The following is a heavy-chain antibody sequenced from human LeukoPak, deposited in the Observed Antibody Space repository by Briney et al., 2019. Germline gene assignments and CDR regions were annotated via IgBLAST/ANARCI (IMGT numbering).Heavy chain of an antibody. Sequence: SVKVSCKASGGTFSNYTFSWVRQAPGQGLEWMGRIIPVLGITDYAQRFQGRVTITADIYTNTAYMELSSLRSEDTAVYYCARGPPPTYYYDSSGNSFDYWGQGTLVTVSS. CDR3: ARGPPPTYYYDSSGNSFDY. CDR2: IIPVLGIT. J-gene: IGHJ4*02. CDR1: GGTFSNYT. V-gene: IGHV1-69*02. D-gene: IGHD3-22*01.